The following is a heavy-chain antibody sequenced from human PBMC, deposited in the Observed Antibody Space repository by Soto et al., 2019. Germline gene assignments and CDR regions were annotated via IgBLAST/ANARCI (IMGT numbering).Heavy chain of an antibody. D-gene: IGHD1-1*01. CDR2: INGGTGQT. CDR3: ARGKGMEENYYYYGLDI. CDR1: GYSFSTYA. Sequence: ASVKVSCKASGYSFSTYAMHWVRQAPGQSLEWMGWINGGTGQTKFSQRFQDRITITRDTSAGTAYMELSSLRSEDTAVYYCARGKGMEENYYYYGLDIWGQGTTVTVSS. J-gene: IGHJ6*02. V-gene: IGHV1-3*01.